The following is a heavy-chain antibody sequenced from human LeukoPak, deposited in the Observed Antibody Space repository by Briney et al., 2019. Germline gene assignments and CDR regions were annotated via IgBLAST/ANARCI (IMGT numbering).Heavy chain of an antibody. D-gene: IGHD1-14*01. CDR3: ATETIGRHYDY. CDR1: GFTFSSCG. J-gene: IGHJ4*02. Sequence: GGSLRLSCAASGFTFSSCGFNWGRQAPGRGLEWVSSIGPTGTDRYYADSVRGRFTISRDNAKNSIYLQMDSLRDEDTAVYYCATETIGRHYDYWGQGTLLTVSS. CDR2: IGPTGTDR. V-gene: IGHV3-21*01.